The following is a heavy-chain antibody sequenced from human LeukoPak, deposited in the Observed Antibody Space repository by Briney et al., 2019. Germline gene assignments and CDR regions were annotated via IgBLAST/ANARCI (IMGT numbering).Heavy chain of an antibody. CDR3: ARHNYGGNSYSAAFDI. J-gene: IGHJ3*02. V-gene: IGHV4-38-2*01. D-gene: IGHD4-23*01. CDR1: GYSISSGYY. Sequence: SETLSLTCAVSGYSISSGYYGGWRRQPPGKGVEWIGSIYHSGSTYYTPSLKSRVTISVDTSKNQFSLKLSSVPAADTAVYYCARHNYGGNSYSAAFDIWGQGTVVTVSS. CDR2: IYHSGST.